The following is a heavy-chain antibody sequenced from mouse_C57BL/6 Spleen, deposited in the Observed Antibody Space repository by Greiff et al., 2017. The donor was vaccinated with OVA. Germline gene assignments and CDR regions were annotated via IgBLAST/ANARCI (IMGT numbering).Heavy chain of an antibody. CDR2: IDPETGGT. CDR3: TRGAPYYYGSSYGYFDV. J-gene: IGHJ1*03. Sequence: VQGVESGAELVRPGASVTLSCKASGYTFTDYEMHWVKQTPVHGLEWIGAIDPETGGTAYNQKFKGKAILTADKSSSTAYMERRSLTSEDSAVYYCTRGAPYYYGSSYGYFDVWGTGTTVTVSS. D-gene: IGHD1-1*01. CDR1: GYTFTDYE. V-gene: IGHV1-15*01.